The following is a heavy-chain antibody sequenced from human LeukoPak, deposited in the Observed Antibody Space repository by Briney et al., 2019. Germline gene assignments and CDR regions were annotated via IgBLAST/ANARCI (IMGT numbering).Heavy chain of an antibody. D-gene: IGHD6-19*01. CDR1: GYTFTSYG. V-gene: IGHV1-18*04. J-gene: IGHJ4*02. Sequence: ASVKVSCKASGYTFTSYGISWVRQAPGQGLEWMGWISAYNGNTNYAQKLQGRVTITTDTSTSTAYMELRSLRSDDTAVYYCARDHRTLGSSGWYTIDYWGQGTLVTVSS. CDR3: ARDHRTLGSSGWYTIDY. CDR2: ISAYNGNT.